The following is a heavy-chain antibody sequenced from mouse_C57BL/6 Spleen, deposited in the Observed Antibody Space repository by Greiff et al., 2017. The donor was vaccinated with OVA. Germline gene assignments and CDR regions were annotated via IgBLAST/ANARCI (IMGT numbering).Heavy chain of an antibody. CDR3: ARGTPYYFDY. V-gene: IGHV2-2*01. CDR2: IWSGGSK. J-gene: IGHJ2*01. D-gene: IGHD2-14*01. Sequence: VQLQQSGPGLVQPSPCLSITCTVSGFSFTSYGVHWVRQSPGKGLEWLGGIWSGGSKAYNAAFISRMGISKDNSKSQVFFIMNSLQADDTAIDYCARGTPYYFDYWGQGTTLTVSS. CDR1: GFSFTSYG.